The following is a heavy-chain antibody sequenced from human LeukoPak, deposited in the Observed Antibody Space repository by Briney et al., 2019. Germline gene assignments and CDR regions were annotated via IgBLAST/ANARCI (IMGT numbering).Heavy chain of an antibody. J-gene: IGHJ2*01. CDR2: TSYSGGT. V-gene: IGHV4-59*13. D-gene: IGHD1-26*01. Sequence: SETLSLTCSVSGVSIGSNFWSWIRQVPGKGLEYIGYTSYSGGTNYNPSLKSRVGVFVDTSKDQFSLKLNSVTAADTAVYYCARTFLGDWYFDLWGRGTLVTVSS. CDR1: GVSIGSNF. CDR3: ARTFLGDWYFDL.